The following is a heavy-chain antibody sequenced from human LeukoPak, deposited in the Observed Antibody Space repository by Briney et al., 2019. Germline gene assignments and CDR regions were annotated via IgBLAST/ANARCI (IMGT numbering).Heavy chain of an antibody. CDR2: INWNGGST. CDR3: ARIYCSGGSCYSNYYYYMDV. Sequence: LRLSCAGSGFTFDDYGMSWVRQAPGKGVEWVSGINWNGGSTGYADSVKGRFTISRDNAKNSLYLQMNSLRAEDTALYYCARIYCSGGSCYSNYYYYMDVWGKGTTVTISS. J-gene: IGHJ6*03. V-gene: IGHV3-20*04. D-gene: IGHD2-15*01. CDR1: GFTFDDYG.